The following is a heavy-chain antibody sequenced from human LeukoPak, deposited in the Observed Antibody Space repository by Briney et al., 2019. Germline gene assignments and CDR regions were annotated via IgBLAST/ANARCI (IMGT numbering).Heavy chain of an antibody. CDR3: AHEDYNDFNSFDF. V-gene: IGHV4-39*01. CDR1: GDSIRSSTNY. Sequence: SETLSLICTVSGDSIRSSTNYWGSLRQPPGKGLEWFGSIYHTGNTYYNSSLQSRVTLSVDTSKNQFSLQLTSVTAAHTAVYYCAHEDYNDFNSFDFWGEGTLVTVSS. CDR2: IYHTGNT. J-gene: IGHJ4*02. D-gene: IGHD3-22*01.